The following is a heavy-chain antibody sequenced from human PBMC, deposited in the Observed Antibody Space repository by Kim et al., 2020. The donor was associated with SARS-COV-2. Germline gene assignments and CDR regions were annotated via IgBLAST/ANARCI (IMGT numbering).Heavy chain of an antibody. CDR3: ARIFWSAPPGKLPLDY. D-gene: IGHD3-3*01. Sequence: SVKVSCKASGGTFSSYAISWVRQAPGQGLEWMGGIIPIFGTANYAQKFQGRVTITADESTSTAYMELSSLRSEDTAVYYCARIFWSAPPGKLPLDYWGQGTLVTVSS. V-gene: IGHV1-69*13. J-gene: IGHJ4*02. CDR1: GGTFSSYA. CDR2: IIPIFGTA.